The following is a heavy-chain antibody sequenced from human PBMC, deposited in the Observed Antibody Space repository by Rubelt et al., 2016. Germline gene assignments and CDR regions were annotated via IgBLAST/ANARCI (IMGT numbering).Heavy chain of an antibody. V-gene: IGHV3-30*04. CDR3: ARDLLVVITAMDV. CDR2: ISYDGSNK. Sequence: EWVAVISYDGSNKYYADSVKGRFTISRDNSKNTLYLQMNSLRAEDTAVYYCARDLLVVITAMDVWGQGTTVTVSS. D-gene: IGHD2-15*01. J-gene: IGHJ6*02.